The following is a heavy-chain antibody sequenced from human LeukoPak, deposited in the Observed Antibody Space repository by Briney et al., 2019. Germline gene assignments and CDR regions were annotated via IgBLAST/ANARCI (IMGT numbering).Heavy chain of an antibody. J-gene: IGHJ5*02. CDR3: ARDSTPFGEFANWFDP. CDR1: GAFISSGTYY. D-gene: IGHD3-10*01. CDR2: IYYSGST. V-gene: IGHV4-61*01. Sequence: SETLSLTCTVSGAFISSGTYYWSWIRQPPGKGLEWIGYIYYSGSTNYNPSLKSRVTISVDTSKNQFSLKLSSVTAADTAVYYCARDSTPFGEFANWFDPWGQGTLVTVSS.